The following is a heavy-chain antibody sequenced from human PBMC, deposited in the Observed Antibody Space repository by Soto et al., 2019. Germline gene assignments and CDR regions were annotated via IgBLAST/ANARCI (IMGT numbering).Heavy chain of an antibody. CDR1: GFTFSNAW. J-gene: IGHJ4*02. CDR3: TTERESKYCGGDCCCFDY. Sequence: GGSLRLSCAASGFTFSNAWMSWVRQAPGKGLEWVGRIKSKTDGGTTDYGAPVKGRFTISRDDSKNTLYLEMNSLKTEDTAVYYCTTERESKYCGGDCCCFDYWGRGTLVTVSS. D-gene: IGHD2-21*02. CDR2: IKSKTDGGTT. V-gene: IGHV3-15*01.